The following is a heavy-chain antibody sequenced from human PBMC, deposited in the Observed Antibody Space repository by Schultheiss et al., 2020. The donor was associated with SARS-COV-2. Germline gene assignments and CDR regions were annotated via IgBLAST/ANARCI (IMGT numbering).Heavy chain of an antibody. D-gene: IGHD2-21*01. CDR2: ISYDGSNK. CDR3: ARGTNCGGDCYRGPFDY. J-gene: IGHJ4*02. CDR1: GFTVSRNY. Sequence: GGSLRLSCAASGFTVSRNYMSWVRQAPGKGLEWVAVISYDGSNKYYADSVKGRFTISRDNSNNTLFLQMNSLRSEDTAVYYCARGTNCGGDCYRGPFDYWGQGTLVTVSS. V-gene: IGHV3-30-3*01.